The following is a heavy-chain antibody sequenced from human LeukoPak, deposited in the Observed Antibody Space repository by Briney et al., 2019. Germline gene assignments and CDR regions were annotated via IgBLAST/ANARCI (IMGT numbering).Heavy chain of an antibody. Sequence: ASVKVSCKASGYTFTSYYMHWVRQAPGQGLEWMGIINPSGGSTSYAQKFQGRVTLTRDMSTSTVFMELSSLRSEDTAVYYCARNEDQDDAFDIWGQGTMVTVSS. CDR2: INPSGGST. D-gene: IGHD2-15*01. V-gene: IGHV1-46*01. CDR1: GYTFTSYY. J-gene: IGHJ3*02. CDR3: ARNEDQDDAFDI.